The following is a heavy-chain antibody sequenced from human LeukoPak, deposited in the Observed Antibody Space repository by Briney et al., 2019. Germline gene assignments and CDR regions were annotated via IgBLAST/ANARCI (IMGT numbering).Heavy chain of an antibody. D-gene: IGHD7-27*01. CDR3: ARDVTGDHFGSWFDP. CDR1: GYTFTSYY. CDR2: INTNTGNP. J-gene: IGHJ5*02. Sequence: ASVKVSCKASGYTFTSYYMHWVRQAPGQGLEWMGWINTNTGNPTYAQGFTGRFVFSLDTSVSTAYLQISSLKAEDTAVYYCARDVTGDHFGSWFDPWGQGTLVTVSS. V-gene: IGHV7-4-1*02.